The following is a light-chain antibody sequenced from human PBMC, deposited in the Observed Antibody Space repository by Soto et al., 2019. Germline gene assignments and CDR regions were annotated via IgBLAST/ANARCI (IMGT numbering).Light chain of an antibody. Sequence: QSALTQPRSVSGSPGQSVTISCTGTSSDVGGYNYVSWYQQHPGKAPKLIIYDVVKRPSGVPDHFSGSKSGNTASLTISGLQAEDEADYYCCSYAGNYIYVFGTGTKLTVL. CDR1: SSDVGGYNY. J-gene: IGLJ1*01. CDR2: DVV. CDR3: CSYAGNYIYV. V-gene: IGLV2-11*01.